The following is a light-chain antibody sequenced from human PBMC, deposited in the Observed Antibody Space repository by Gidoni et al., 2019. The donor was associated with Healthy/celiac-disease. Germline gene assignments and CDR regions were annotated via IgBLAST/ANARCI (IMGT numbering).Light chain of an antibody. Sequence: QSALTQPASVSGSPGQSTTISCTGTSSDVGGYNYVSWYHQHPGKAPKRMIYDVSNRPSGVSNRFSGSKSGNTASLTISGLQAEDEADYYCSSYTSSSTLESVFGTGTKVTVL. CDR3: SSYTSSSTLESV. CDR2: DVS. CDR1: SSDVGGYNY. J-gene: IGLJ1*01. V-gene: IGLV2-14*01.